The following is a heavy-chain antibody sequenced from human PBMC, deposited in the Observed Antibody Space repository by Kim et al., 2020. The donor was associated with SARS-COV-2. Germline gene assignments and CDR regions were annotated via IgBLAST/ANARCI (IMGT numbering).Heavy chain of an antibody. CDR2: INPNSGDT. V-gene: IGHV1-2*02. J-gene: IGHJ5*02. CDR1: GYTFTGYY. CDR3: TRDLAIRPTGGYNWFDP. Sequence: ASVKVSCKASGYTFTGYYIHWVRQAPGQGLEWMGWINPNSGDTKYAEKFQDRVTMTRDTSINTAYMELSRLRSDDTAMYYCTRDLAIRPTGGYNWFDPWGQGTLVSVSS. D-gene: IGHD3-10*01.